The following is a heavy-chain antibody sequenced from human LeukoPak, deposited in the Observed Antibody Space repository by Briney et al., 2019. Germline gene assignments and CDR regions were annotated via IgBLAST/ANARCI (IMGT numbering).Heavy chain of an antibody. Sequence: PGGSLRLSCAGSGFTFGTYTMSWVRQAPGKGLEWISGISISGGTTYYADSVKGRFTISRDNSKNTLYLQMNSLRAEDTAVYYCASRYCYWGQGTLVTVSS. CDR2: ISISGGTT. V-gene: IGHV3-23*01. CDR3: ASRYCY. J-gene: IGHJ4*02. D-gene: IGHD3-16*02. CDR1: GFTFGTYT.